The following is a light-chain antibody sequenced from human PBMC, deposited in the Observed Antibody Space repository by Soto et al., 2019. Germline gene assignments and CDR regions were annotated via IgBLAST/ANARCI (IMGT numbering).Light chain of an antibody. Sequence: QSALPQPASVSGSPGQSITISCTGTSSDVGSYNLVSWYQQHPGKAPKLMIYEVSKRPSGVSNRFSGSKSGNTASLTISGLQAEDEADYYCCSYASSSTVVFGGGTKLTVL. CDR3: CSYASSSTVV. V-gene: IGLV2-23*02. CDR2: EVS. CDR1: SSDVGSYNL. J-gene: IGLJ2*01.